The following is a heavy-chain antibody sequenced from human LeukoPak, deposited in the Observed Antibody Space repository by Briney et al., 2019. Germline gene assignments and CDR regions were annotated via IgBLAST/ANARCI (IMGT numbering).Heavy chain of an antibody. J-gene: IGHJ4*02. CDR3: AKALLGVVVPDFYY. CDR2: ISGSGGST. CDR1: GFTFSSYA. D-gene: IGHD3-16*02. V-gene: IGHV3-23*01. Sequence: GGSLRLSCAASGFTFSSYAMHWVRQAPGKGLEWVSSISGSGGSTYYADSVKGRFTISRDNSKNTLYLQMNSLRAEDTAVYYCAKALLGVVVPDFYYWGQGTLVTVSS.